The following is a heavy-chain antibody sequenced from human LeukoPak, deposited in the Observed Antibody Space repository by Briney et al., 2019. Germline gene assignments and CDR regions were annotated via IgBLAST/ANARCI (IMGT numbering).Heavy chain of an antibody. D-gene: IGHD2-15*01. Sequence: SQTLSLTCAISGDSVSSNSAAWNWIRQSPSRGLEWLGRTYYRSKWYNDYAVSVKSRITINPDTSKNQFSLKLSSVTAADTAVYYCAREASTPRRYYYYYMDVWGKGTTVTISS. CDR3: AREASTPRRYYYYYMDV. CDR2: TYYRSKWYN. V-gene: IGHV6-1*01. J-gene: IGHJ6*03. CDR1: GDSVSSNSAA.